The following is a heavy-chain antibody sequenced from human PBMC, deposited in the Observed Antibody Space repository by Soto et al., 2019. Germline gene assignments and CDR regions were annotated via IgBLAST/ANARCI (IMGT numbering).Heavy chain of an antibody. V-gene: IGHV3-23*01. D-gene: IGHD6-6*01. J-gene: IGHJ6*02. CDR3: AKDRLGIAARLTHYGMDV. CDR1: GFTFSSYA. CDR2: ISGSGGST. Sequence: GGSLRLSCAASGFTFSSYAMSWVRQAPGKGLEWVSAISGSGGSTYYADSVKGRFTISRDNSKNTLYLQMNSLRAEDTAVYYCAKDRLGIAARLTHYGMDVWGQGTTVTVSS.